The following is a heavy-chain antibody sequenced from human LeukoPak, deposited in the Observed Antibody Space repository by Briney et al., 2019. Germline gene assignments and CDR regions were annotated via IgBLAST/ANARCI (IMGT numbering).Heavy chain of an antibody. CDR2: INHSGST. Sequence: SETLSLTCAVYGGSFSGYYWSWIRQPPGKGLEWIGEINHSGSTNYNPSLESRVTISVDTSKNQFSLKLSSVTAADTAVYYCARGPKYCSGGSCSSFYFDYWGQGTLVTVSS. CDR1: GGSFSGYY. D-gene: IGHD2-15*01. V-gene: IGHV4-34*01. CDR3: ARGPKYCSGGSCSSFYFDY. J-gene: IGHJ4*02.